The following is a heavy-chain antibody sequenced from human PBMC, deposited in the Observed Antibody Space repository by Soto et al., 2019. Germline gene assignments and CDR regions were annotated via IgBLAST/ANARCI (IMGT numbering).Heavy chain of an antibody. J-gene: IGHJ4*02. CDR1: GFTFSSYD. CDR3: ARDHQDGSYGGTNY. V-gene: IGHV3-21*01. D-gene: IGHD6-19*01. Sequence: VQLVESGGGVVQPGRSLRLSCAASGFTFSSYDMNWVRQAPGKGLEWVSSISSSSSYIYYADSVKGRFTISRDNAKNSLYLQMNSLRAEDTAVYYCARDHQDGSYGGTNYWGQGTLVTVSS. CDR2: ISSSSSYI.